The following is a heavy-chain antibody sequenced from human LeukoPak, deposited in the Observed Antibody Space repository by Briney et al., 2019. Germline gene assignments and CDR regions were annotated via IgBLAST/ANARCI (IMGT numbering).Heavy chain of an antibody. CDR2: ISDDGSNK. V-gene: IGHV3-30-3*01. CDR3: ARERIAATGTGWFDP. Sequence: GGSLRLSCAASGFTFSSYAVHWVRQAPGKGLXXVAVISDDGSNKYYADSVKGRFTVSRDNSKNTLYLHMNSLRAEDTAVYYCARERIAATGTGWFDPWGQGTLVTVSS. CDR1: GFTFSSYA. J-gene: IGHJ5*02. D-gene: IGHD6-13*01.